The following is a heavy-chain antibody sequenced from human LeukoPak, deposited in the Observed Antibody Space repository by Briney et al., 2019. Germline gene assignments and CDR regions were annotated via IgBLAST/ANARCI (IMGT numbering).Heavy chain of an antibody. J-gene: IGHJ5*02. D-gene: IGHD3-10*01. Sequence: SETLSLTCAVYGGSFSGYYWSWIRQPPGKGLEWIGYMYYSGTTSYNPSLKSRVTLSTDTSKNHFSLKLYSVTAADTGVYYCARHDNYPGFGRGFDPWGQGFLVTVTS. CDR3: ARHDNYPGFGRGFDP. V-gene: IGHV4-59*08. CDR2: MYYSGTT. CDR1: GGSFSGYY.